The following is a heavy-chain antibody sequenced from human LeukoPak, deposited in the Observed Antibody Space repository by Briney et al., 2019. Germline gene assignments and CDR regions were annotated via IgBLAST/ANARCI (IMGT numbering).Heavy chain of an antibody. CDR2: IYYSGST. Sequence: PSETLSLTCTVSGGSISSYYWSWIRQPPGKGLEWIGYIYYSGSTYYNPSLKSRVTISVDTSKNQSSLKLSSVTAADTAVYYCASRLTADRDYWGQGTLVTVSS. CDR1: GGSISSYY. CDR3: ASRLTADRDY. J-gene: IGHJ4*02. D-gene: IGHD2-21*02. V-gene: IGHV4-59*08.